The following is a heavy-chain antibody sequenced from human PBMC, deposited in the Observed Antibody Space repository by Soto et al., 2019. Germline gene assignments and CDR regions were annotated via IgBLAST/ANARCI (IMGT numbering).Heavy chain of an antibody. Sequence: GGSLRLSCTASGFTFGDYAMSWFRQAPGKGLEWVGFIRSKAYGGTTEYAASVKGRFTISRDDSKSIAYLQMNSLKTEDTAVYYCTRDVTHLTRPRIAAAGTPDYCYYMDVWGKGTTVTVSS. D-gene: IGHD6-13*01. CDR1: GFTFGDYA. CDR2: IRSKAYGGTT. CDR3: TRDVTHLTRPRIAAAGTPDYCYYMDV. J-gene: IGHJ6*03. V-gene: IGHV3-49*03.